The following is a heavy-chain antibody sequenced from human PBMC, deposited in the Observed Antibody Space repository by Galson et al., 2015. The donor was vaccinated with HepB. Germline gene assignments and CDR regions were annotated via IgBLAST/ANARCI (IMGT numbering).Heavy chain of an antibody. CDR3: ARGTIHSSGWYGSFDY. CDR1: GFTFSSYS. V-gene: IGHV3-48*04. J-gene: IGHJ4*02. D-gene: IGHD6-19*01. Sequence: SLRLSCAASGFTFSSYSMNWVRQAPGKGLEWVSYISSSSSTIYYADSVKGRFTISRDNAKNSLYLQMNSLRAEDTAVYYCARGTIHSSGWYGSFDYWGQGTLVTVSS. CDR2: ISSSSSTI.